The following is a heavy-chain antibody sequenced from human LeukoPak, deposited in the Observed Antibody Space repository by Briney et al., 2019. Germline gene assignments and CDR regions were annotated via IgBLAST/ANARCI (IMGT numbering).Heavy chain of an antibody. J-gene: IGHJ4*02. Sequence: ASVKVSCKASGYTFTGYYMHWVRQAPGQGLEWMGRINPNSGGTNYAQKFQGRVTMTRDTSISTAYMELSRLRSDDTAVYYCSTSDYSSSSEYYFDYWGQGTLVTVSS. V-gene: IGHV1-2*06. CDR1: GYTFTGYY. CDR3: STSDYSSSSEYYFDY. CDR2: INPNSGGT. D-gene: IGHD6-6*01.